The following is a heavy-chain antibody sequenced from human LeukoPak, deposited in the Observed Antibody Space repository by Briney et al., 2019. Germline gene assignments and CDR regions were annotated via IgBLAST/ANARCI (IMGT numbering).Heavy chain of an antibody. CDR1: GFTFSSYG. J-gene: IGHJ3*02. D-gene: IGHD6-19*01. CDR3: AKEDSSGWYLGCAFDI. CDR2: IWYDGSNK. Sequence: PGGSLRLSCAASGFTFSSYGMHWVRQAPGKGLEWVAVIWYDGSNKYYADSVKGRFTISRDNSKNTLYLQMNSLRAEDTAVYYCAKEDSSGWYLGCAFDIWGQGTMVTVSS. V-gene: IGHV3-33*06.